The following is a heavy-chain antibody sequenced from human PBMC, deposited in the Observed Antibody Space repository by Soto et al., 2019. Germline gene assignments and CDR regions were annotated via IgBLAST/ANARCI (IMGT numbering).Heavy chain of an antibody. J-gene: IGHJ6*02. CDR2: ISSSSSYI. V-gene: IGHV3-21*01. D-gene: IGHD1-1*01. CDR3: ARDRVGYKVTTTDGMDV. Sequence: GGSLRLSCAASGFTFSSYSMNWVRQAPGKGLEWVSSISSSSSYIYYADSVKGRFTISRDNAKNSLYLQMNSLRAEDTAVYYCARDRVGYKVTTTDGMDVWGQGTTVTVSS. CDR1: GFTFSSYS.